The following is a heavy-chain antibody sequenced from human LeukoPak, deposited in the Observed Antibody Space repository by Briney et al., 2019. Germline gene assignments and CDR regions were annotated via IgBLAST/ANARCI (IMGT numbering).Heavy chain of an antibody. V-gene: IGHV1-69*05. J-gene: IGHJ4*02. D-gene: IGHD2-21*02. CDR3: AREAMVVTPPFDY. CDR1: GGTFSSYA. Sequence: SVKVSCKASGGTFSSYAISWVRQAPGQGLEWMGRVIPIFGTANYAQKFQGRVTITTDESTSTAYMELSSLRSEDTAVYYCAREAMVVTPPFDYWGQGTLVTVSS. CDR2: VIPIFGTA.